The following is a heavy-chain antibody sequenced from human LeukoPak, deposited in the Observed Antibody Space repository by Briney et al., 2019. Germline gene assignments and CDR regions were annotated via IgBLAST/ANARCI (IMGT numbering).Heavy chain of an antibody. J-gene: IGHJ3*02. D-gene: IGHD6-6*01. V-gene: IGHV3-23*01. CDR1: GFTFSSYA. CDR3: AKDPRPRGSSSGGAFDI. CDR2: ISGSGGST. Sequence: PGGSLRLSCAASGFTFSSYAMSWVRQAPGKGLEWVSAISGSGGSTYYADSVKGRFTISRDNSKNTLYLQMNSLRAEDTAVYYCAKDPRPRGSSSGGAFDIWGQGTMVTVSS.